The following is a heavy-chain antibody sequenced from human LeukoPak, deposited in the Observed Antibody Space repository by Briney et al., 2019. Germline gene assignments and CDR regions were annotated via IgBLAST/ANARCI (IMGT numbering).Heavy chain of an antibody. CDR3: ARGRIRWPFDY. V-gene: IGHV4-30-2*01. CDR1: GGSISSGGYS. J-gene: IGHJ4*02. D-gene: IGHD4-23*01. Sequence: PSQTLSLTCAVSGGSISSGGYSWSWIRQPPGKGLEWIGYIYHSGSTYYNPSLKSRVTISVDRSKNQFSLKLSSVTAADTAVYYCARGRIRWPFDYWGQGTLVTVSS. CDR2: IYHSGST.